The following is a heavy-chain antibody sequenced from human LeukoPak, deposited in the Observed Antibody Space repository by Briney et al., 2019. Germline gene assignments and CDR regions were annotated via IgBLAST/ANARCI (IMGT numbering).Heavy chain of an antibody. J-gene: IGHJ4*02. CDR3: ARASHARTTVASGTYYFDY. V-gene: IGHV4-34*01. Sequence: SETLSLTCAVYGGSFSGYYWSWIRQPPGKGLEWIGEINHSGSTNYNPSFKSRVTISVDTSKNQFSLKLSSVTAADTAVYYCARASHARTTVASGTYYFDYWGQGTLVTVSS. CDR2: INHSGST. D-gene: IGHD4-23*01. CDR1: GGSFSGYY.